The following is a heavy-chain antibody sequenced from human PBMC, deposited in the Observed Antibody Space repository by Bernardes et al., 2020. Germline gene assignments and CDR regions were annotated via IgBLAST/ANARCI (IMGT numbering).Heavy chain of an antibody. D-gene: IGHD5-12*01. J-gene: IGHJ4*02. V-gene: IGHV1-2*02. CDR3: ARGLAGKVDY. CDR1: GYTFSDYY. CDR2: ISPKSGAT. Sequence: ASVKVSCKASGYTFSDYYIHWLRQAPGQGFEWMGWISPKSGATNYAQKFQGRVTMTRDTAISTEYMQLSRLTSDDTAVYYCARGLAGKVDYWGQGTLVTVSS.